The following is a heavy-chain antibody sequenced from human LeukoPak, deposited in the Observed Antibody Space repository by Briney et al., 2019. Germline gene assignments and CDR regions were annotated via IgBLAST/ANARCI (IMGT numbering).Heavy chain of an antibody. CDR1: GGSISSGSYY. CDR2: IYTSGST. J-gene: IGHJ5*02. Sequence: SETLSLTCTVSGGSISSGSYYWSWIRQPAGKGLEWIGRIYTSGSTSYNPSLKSRVTISVDTSKNQFSLKLSSVIAADTAVYYCARDGYDFWSGYSPFDPWGQGTLVTVSS. D-gene: IGHD3-3*01. V-gene: IGHV4-61*02. CDR3: ARDGYDFWSGYSPFDP.